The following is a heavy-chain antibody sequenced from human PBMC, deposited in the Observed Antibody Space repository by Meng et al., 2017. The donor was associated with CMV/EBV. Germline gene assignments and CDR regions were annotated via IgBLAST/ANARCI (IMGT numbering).Heavy chain of an antibody. CDR1: GYTFTSYY. V-gene: IGHV1-46*01. CDR2: INPSGGST. Sequence: ASVKVSCKASGYTFTSYYIHWVRQAPGQGLEWMGIINPSGGSTSYAQKFQGRVTMTRDTSTSTVYMELSSLRSEDTAVYYCARVRERITIFGVVGDAFDIWGQGTMVTVSS. J-gene: IGHJ3*02. D-gene: IGHD3-3*01. CDR3: ARVRERITIFGVVGDAFDI.